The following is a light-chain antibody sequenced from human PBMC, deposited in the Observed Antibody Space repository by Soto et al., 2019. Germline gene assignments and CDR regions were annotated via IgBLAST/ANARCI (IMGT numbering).Light chain of an antibody. CDR1: QGISSY. Sequence: DIQLTQSPSFLSTSVGDTVTITCRASQGISSYLAWYQQKPGKTPNLLIYAASTLLSGVPSRFSGSGSGTEFTLTISSLQPEDFATYNCQQLHSYLYTFGQGPKVDIK. V-gene: IGKV1-9*01. CDR2: AAS. J-gene: IGKJ2*01. CDR3: QQLHSYLYT.